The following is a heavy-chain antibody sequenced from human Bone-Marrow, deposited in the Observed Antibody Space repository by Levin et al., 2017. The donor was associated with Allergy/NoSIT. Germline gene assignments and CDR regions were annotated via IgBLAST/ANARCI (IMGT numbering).Heavy chain of an antibody. Sequence: SETLSLTCTVSGGSISSYYWSWIRQPPGKGLEWIGYIYYSGSTNYNPSLKSRVTISVDTSKNQFSLKLSSVTAADTAVYYCARGYCSGGSCYDDYWGQGTLVTVSS. D-gene: IGHD2-15*01. CDR3: ARGYCSGGSCYDDY. J-gene: IGHJ4*02. CDR1: GGSISSYY. CDR2: IYYSGST. V-gene: IGHV4-59*01.